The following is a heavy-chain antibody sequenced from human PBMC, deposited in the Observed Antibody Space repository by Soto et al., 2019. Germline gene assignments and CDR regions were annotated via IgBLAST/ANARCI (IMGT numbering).Heavy chain of an antibody. CDR3: ASWDYDVLTGYSYDD. CDR1: VGTFNNYG. J-gene: IGHJ4*02. D-gene: IGHD3-9*01. CDR2: IIPMIPRT. V-gene: IGHV1-69*01. Sequence: QVQLVQSGAEVKKPGSSVKVSCKASVGTFNNYGMGWVRQAPGQGLEWRGGIIPMIPRTNYAQKFQGRVTLTADASRSTAYMELRSLRSEDTAVYYCASWDYDVLTGYSYDDWGQGTLVTVSS.